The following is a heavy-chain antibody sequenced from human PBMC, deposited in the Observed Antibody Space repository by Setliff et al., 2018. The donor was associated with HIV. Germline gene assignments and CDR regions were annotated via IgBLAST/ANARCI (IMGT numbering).Heavy chain of an antibody. J-gene: IGHJ4*02. D-gene: IGHD1-26*01. CDR2: IKQDGSEK. V-gene: IGHV3-7*01. CDR3: ARVAVGLYYFDY. CDR1: GFTFSSYW. Sequence: PGGSLRLSCAASGFTFSSYWMSWVRQAPGKGLEWVANIKQDGSEKYYVDSVKGRFTISRDNAQNSLYLQMNSLRAEDTALYYCARVAVGLYYFDYWGQGTLVTVSS.